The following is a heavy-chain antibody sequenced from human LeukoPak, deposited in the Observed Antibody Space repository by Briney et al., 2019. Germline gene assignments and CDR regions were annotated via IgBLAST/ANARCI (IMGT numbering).Heavy chain of an antibody. V-gene: IGHV3-7*01. CDR3: ARDDSSSSYYYYYMDV. J-gene: IGHJ6*03. D-gene: IGHD6-6*01. Sequence: GGTLRLSCAASGFTFSSYGMSWVRQAPGKGLEWVANIKQDGSEKYYVDSVKGRFTISKDNAKNSLYLQMNSLRAEDTAVYYCARDDSSSSYYYYYMDVWGKGTTVTVSS. CDR2: IKQDGSEK. CDR1: GFTFSSYG.